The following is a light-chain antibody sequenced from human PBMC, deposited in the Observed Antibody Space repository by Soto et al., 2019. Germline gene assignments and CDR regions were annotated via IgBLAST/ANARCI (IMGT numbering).Light chain of an antibody. CDR3: QQSYSTPPET. CDR1: QSIRSY. J-gene: IGKJ1*01. Sequence: DIQMTQSPSSLSASVGDRVTITCRASQSIRSYLNWYQQKPGKAPKLLIYAASSLQSGVPPRFSGSGSGTDFTLTISSLQPEDFATYYCQQSYSTPPETFGQGTKVEIK. V-gene: IGKV1-39*01. CDR2: AAS.